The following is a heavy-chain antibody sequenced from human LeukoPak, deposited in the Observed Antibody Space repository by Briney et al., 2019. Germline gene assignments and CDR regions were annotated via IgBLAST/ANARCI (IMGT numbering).Heavy chain of an antibody. V-gene: IGHV5-51*01. CDR3: ASQTSYYDSSGQPHDAFDI. Sequence: GESLKISCKGSGYSFTSYWIGWVRQMPGKGLEWMGIIYPGDSDTRYSPSFQGQVTISADKSISTAYLQWSSLKASDTAMYYCASQTSYYDSSGQPHDAFDIWGQGTMVTVSS. D-gene: IGHD3-22*01. CDR1: GYSFTSYW. J-gene: IGHJ3*02. CDR2: IYPGDSDT.